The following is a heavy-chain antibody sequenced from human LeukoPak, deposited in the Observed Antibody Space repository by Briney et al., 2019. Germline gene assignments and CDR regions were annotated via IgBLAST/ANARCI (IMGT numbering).Heavy chain of an antibody. V-gene: IGHV4-30-4*01. CDR1: GGSISSGDYY. CDR2: IYYSGST. D-gene: IGHD3-10*01. J-gene: IGHJ5*02. CDR3: ARVGSDYGSGSYLNWFDP. Sequence: SETLSLTCTVSGGSISSGDYYWSWIRQPPGKGLEWIGYIYYSGSTYYNPSLKSRVTISVDTSKNQFSLKLSSVTAADTAVYYCARVGSDYGSGSYLNWFDPWGQGTLVTVSS.